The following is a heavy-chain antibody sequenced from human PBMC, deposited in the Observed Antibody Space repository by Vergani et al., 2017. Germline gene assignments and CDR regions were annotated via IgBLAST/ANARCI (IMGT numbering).Heavy chain of an antibody. J-gene: IGHJ6*02. CDR1: GASIRSSNYY. CDR2: IYYSGST. Sequence: QLQLQESGPGLVKPSATLSLTCSVSGASIRSSNYYWGWIRQPPGKGLEWIASIYYSGSTYYNPSLKSRVTISVDTSKNQFSLKLSSVTAADTAVYYCARQNILGYYYYGMDVWGQGTTVTVSS. CDR3: ARQNILGYYYYGMDV. D-gene: IGHD3-9*01. V-gene: IGHV4-39*01.